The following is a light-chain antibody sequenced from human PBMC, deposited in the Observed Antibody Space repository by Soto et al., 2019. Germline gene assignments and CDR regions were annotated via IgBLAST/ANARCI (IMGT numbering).Light chain of an antibody. V-gene: IGKV1-5*03. J-gene: IGKJ1*01. Sequence: DIQMTQSPSTLSVSLGERATITCRASQSISSRLGWYQQKPGKAPKLLIYKASSWASGVPSRFSGSGSGTEFTLTISSLQPDDFATYYCQQYNSYRRTFGQGTKVEI. CDR1: QSISSR. CDR2: KAS. CDR3: QQYNSYRRT.